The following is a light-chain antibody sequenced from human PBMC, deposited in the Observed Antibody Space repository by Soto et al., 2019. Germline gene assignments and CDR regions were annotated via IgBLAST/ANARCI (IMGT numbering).Light chain of an antibody. Sequence: DIQMTQSPSTLSASVGDRVTITCRASQSISIWLAWYQQKPGKAPKLLIYRASISEAGVPSRFSGSGTGTEFTLTISSLQPDDFVTYYCQQYDSYPYTFGQGTKLEIK. CDR3: QQYDSYPYT. V-gene: IGKV1-5*03. CDR2: RAS. J-gene: IGKJ2*01. CDR1: QSISIW.